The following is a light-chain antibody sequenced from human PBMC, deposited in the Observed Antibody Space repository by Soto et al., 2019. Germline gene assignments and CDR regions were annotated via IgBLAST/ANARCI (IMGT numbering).Light chain of an antibody. CDR3: CSYADTNNPYV. CDR2: EVS. CDR1: SSDVGGYNY. V-gene: IGLV2-8*01. J-gene: IGLJ1*01. Sequence: QSALTQPPSASGSPGQSVTISCTGTSSDVGGYNYVSWYQKHPGKAPKLMIYEVSKRPSGVPDRFSGSKSGNTASLTVSGLQAEDEADDYCCSYADTNNPYVFGTGTKLTVL.